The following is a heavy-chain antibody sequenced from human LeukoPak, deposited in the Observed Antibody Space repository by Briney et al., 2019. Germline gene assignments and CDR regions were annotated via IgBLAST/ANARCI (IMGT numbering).Heavy chain of an antibody. CDR3: ARGLGYSYGYFY. J-gene: IGHJ4*02. CDR1: GGSFSGYY. D-gene: IGHD5-18*01. V-gene: IGHV4-34*01. Sequence: LETLSLTCAVYGGSFSGYYWSWIRQPPGKGLEWIGEINHSGSTNYNPSLKSRVTISVDTSKNQFSLKLSSVTAADTAVYYCARGLGYSYGYFYWGQGTLVTVSS. CDR2: INHSGST.